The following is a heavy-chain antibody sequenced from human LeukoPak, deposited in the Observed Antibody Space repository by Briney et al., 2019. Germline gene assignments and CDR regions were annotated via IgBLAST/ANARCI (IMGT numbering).Heavy chain of an antibody. J-gene: IGHJ4*02. Sequence: GGSLRLSCAASGFTFSRHAMSWVRQAPGKGLEWVSGITGGGGSTNYADSVKGRFTISRDNAKNSLYLQMNSLRAEDTAVYYCARGRDLFDSWGQGTLVIVSS. V-gene: IGHV3-23*01. CDR1: GFTFSRHA. CDR3: ARGRDLFDS. CDR2: ITGGGGST.